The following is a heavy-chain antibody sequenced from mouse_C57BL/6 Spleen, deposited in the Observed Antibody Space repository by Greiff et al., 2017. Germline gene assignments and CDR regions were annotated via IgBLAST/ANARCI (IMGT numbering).Heavy chain of an antibody. CDR3: ARKGHYYGSSYGYFDV. CDR1: GYTFTSYW. CDR2: IYPGSGST. V-gene: IGHV1-55*01. J-gene: IGHJ1*03. Sequence: QVQLQQPGAELVKPGASVKMSCKASGYTFTSYWITWVKQRPGQGLEWIGDIYPGSGSTNYNEKFKSKATLTVDTASSTAYMQLSSLTSEDSAVYYCARKGHYYGSSYGYFDVWGTGTTVTVSS. D-gene: IGHD1-1*01.